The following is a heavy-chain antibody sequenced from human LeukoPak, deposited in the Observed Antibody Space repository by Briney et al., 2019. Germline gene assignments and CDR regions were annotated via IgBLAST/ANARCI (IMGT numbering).Heavy chain of an antibody. D-gene: IGHD4-11*01. V-gene: IGHV1-46*01. CDR1: GYSFTNYY. CDR3: AREGLSDYRASRSFDI. CDR2: INPSGGT. Sequence: ASVKVSCKASGYSFTNYYMHWVRLVPGQGLEWMGLINPSGGTKYAQKFQDRVTMTRDTSTSTIYMELSSLRSDDRAVYYCAREGLSDYRASRSFDIWGQGTMVTVSS. J-gene: IGHJ3*02.